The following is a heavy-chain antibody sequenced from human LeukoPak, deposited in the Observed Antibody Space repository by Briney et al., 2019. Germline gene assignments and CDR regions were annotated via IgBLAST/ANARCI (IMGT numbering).Heavy chain of an antibody. CDR3: ARGMGYYDSSGQEDRGI. CDR1: GGSFSGYY. Sequence: SETLSLTCAVYGGSFSGYYWSWIRQPPGKGLEWIGEINHSGSTNYNPSLKSRVTISVDTSKNQFSLKLSSVTAADTAVYYCARGMGYYDSSGQEDRGIWGQGTMVTVSS. J-gene: IGHJ3*02. V-gene: IGHV4-34*01. D-gene: IGHD3-22*01. CDR2: INHSGST.